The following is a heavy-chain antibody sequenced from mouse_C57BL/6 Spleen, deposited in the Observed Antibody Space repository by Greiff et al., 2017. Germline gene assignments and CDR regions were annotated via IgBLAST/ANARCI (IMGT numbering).Heavy chain of an antibody. CDR2: ISYDGSN. V-gene: IGHV3-6*01. J-gene: IGHJ3*01. Sequence: VQLKESGPGLVKPSQSLSLTCSVTGYSITSGYYWNWIRQFPGNKLEWMGYISYDGSNNYNPSLKNRISITRDTSKNQFFLKLNSVTTEDTATYYCARRDSNYVFFAYWGQGTLVTVSA. CDR3: ARRDSNYVFFAY. CDR1: GYSITSGYY. D-gene: IGHD2-5*01.